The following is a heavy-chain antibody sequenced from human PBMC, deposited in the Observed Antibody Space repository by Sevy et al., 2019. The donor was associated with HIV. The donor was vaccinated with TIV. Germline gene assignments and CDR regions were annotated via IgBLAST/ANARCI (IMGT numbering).Heavy chain of an antibody. J-gene: IGHJ4*02. CDR2: IYYSGST. D-gene: IGHD6-13*01. CDR3: ARHPGYSSSRVSDY. Sequence: SETLSLTCTVSGGSISSSSYYWGWIRQPPGKGLEWIGSIYYSGSTYYNPSLKSRVTISVDTSKNQFSLKLSSVTAADTAVYYCARHPGYSSSRVSDYWGQGTLVTVSS. CDR1: GGSISSSSYY. V-gene: IGHV4-39*01.